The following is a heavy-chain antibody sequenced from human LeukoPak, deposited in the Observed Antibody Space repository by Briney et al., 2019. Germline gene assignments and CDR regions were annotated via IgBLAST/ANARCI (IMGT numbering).Heavy chain of an antibody. Sequence: PSETLLLTCSVYGESLSGYYWRWIRQPPGKGLEWIGKINHSRSTNYNPYLKSRVTISADTSKIQFSLKLSSVTAADTAVYYCAGGLDSSGWDYWGQGTLVTVSP. CDR3: AGGLDSSGWDY. CDR1: GESLSGYY. J-gene: IGHJ4*02. CDR2: INHSRST. D-gene: IGHD6-19*01. V-gene: IGHV4-34*01.